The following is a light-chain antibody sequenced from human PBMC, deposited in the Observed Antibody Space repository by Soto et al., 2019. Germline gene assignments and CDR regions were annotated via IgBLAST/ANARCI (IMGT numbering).Light chain of an antibody. V-gene: IGKV1-12*01. CDR1: QAVISW. Sequence: DNQLTQSPSSISASAGDRATITCLASQAVISWLAWFQQKPGMAPKLVIYDVSSLQSGVPSRFSGSGSGTEFTLTISSLQPEDFATYYCQQRNNHPISFGQGTRLEIK. CDR3: QQRNNHPIS. J-gene: IGKJ5*01. CDR2: DVS.